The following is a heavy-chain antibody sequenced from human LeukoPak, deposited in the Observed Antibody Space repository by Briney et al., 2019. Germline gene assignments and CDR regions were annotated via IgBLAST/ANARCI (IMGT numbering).Heavy chain of an antibody. CDR3: ARISWSDAFDI. D-gene: IGHD2-21*01. J-gene: IGHJ3*02. CDR2: INPNSGGT. CDR1: GYTFTGYY. V-gene: IGHV1-2*02. Sequence: ASVKVSCKASGYTFTGYYMHWVRQAPGQGLEWMGWINPNSGGTSYAQKFQGRVTMTRDTSISTAYMELSRLRSDDTAVYYCARISWSDAFDIRGQGTMVTVSS.